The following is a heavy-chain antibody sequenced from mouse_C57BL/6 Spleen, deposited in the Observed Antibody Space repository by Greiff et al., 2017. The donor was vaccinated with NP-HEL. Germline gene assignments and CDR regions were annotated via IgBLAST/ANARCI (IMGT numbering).Heavy chain of an antibody. CDR1: GYSFTGYY. CDR2: INPSTGGT. Sequence: EVQLQQSGPELVKPGASVKISCKASGYSFTGYYMNWVKQSPEKSLEWIGEINPSTGGTTYNQKFKAKATLTVDKSSSTAYMQLKSLTSEDSAVYYCARNAYYSNYDWYFDVWGTGTTVTVSS. CDR3: ARNAYYSNYDWYFDV. D-gene: IGHD2-5*01. J-gene: IGHJ1*03. V-gene: IGHV1-42*01.